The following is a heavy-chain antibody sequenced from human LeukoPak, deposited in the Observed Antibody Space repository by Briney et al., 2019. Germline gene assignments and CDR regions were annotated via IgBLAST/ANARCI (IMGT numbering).Heavy chain of an antibody. J-gene: IGHJ6*03. CDR3: ARVHYYYYMDV. Sequence: SETLSLTCTVSGGSISSSSYYWGWIRQPPGKGLEWIGSIYYSGSTYYNPSLKSRVTISVDTSKNQFSLELSSVTAADTAVYYCARVHYYYYMDVWGKGTTVTVSS. CDR2: IYYSGST. CDR1: GGSISSSSYY. V-gene: IGHV4-39*07.